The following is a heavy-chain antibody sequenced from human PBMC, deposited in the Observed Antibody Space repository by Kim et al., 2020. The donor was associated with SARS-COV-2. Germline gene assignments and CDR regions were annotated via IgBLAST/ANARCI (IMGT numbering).Heavy chain of an antibody. D-gene: IGHD1-26*01. Sequence: DYAVYVKSRITLNPDTSKNQVSLQLNSVTPEDTAVYYCARAEWELLRFDYWGQGTLVTVSS. CDR3: ARAEWELLRFDY. J-gene: IGHJ4*02. V-gene: IGHV6-1*01.